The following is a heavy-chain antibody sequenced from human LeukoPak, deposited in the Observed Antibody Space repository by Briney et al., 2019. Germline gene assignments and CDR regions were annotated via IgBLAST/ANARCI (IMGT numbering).Heavy chain of an antibody. V-gene: IGHV4-30-4*08. CDR3: ARVGDYSNLDY. D-gene: IGHD4-11*01. CDR2: IYYSGST. Sequence: PSETLSLTCSVSGGSISSSSHYWDWIRQPPGKGLEWIGYIYYSGSTYYNPSLKSRVTISVDTSKNQFSLKLSSVTAADTAVYYCARVGDYSNLDYWGQGTLVTVSS. J-gene: IGHJ4*02. CDR1: GGSISSSSHY.